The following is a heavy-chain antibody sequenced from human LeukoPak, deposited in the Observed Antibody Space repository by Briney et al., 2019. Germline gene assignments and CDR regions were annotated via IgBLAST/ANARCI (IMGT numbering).Heavy chain of an antibody. Sequence: ASVKVSCKASGYSFTGYYIHWVRQAPGQGLEWMGWINPNSGATNYAQKFQGRVIMTRDTSISTAYLDLSSLRSDDTAVYYCARAYVLPFDYWGQGTLVSVSS. D-gene: IGHD3-16*01. J-gene: IGHJ4*02. CDR3: ARAYVLPFDY. CDR1: GYSFTGYY. V-gene: IGHV1-2*02. CDR2: INPNSGAT.